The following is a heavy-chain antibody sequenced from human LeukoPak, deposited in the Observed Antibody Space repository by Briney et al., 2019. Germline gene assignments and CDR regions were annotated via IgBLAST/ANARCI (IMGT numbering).Heavy chain of an antibody. D-gene: IGHD1-26*01. CDR1: GDSVSSNSAA. Sequence: SQTLSLSCAISGDSVSSNSAAWNWIRQSPSRGLEWLGRTFYRSKWYNDYPLSVKGRITINSDTSKNQFSLQLNSVTPADTAVYHCARDEWELLSQWGQGTLVTVSS. J-gene: IGHJ4*02. CDR3: ARDEWELLSQ. V-gene: IGHV6-1*01. CDR2: TFYRSKWYN.